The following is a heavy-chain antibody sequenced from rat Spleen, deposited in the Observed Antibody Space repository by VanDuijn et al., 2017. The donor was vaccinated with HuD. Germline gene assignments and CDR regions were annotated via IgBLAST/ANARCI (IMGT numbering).Heavy chain of an antibody. CDR3: AKDMDGSYDY. CDR1: GFTFSNYG. CDR2: ITTGGAIT. D-gene: IGHD1-3*01. Sequence: EVQLVESGGGLVQPGRSLKLSCAASGFTFSNYGMAWVRQAPTKGLEWVATITTGGAITSYRDSVKGRFTISRDNAKSTLYLQMDSLRSEDTSTYYCAKDMDGSYDYWGQGVMVTVSS. V-gene: IGHV5S13*01. J-gene: IGHJ2*01.